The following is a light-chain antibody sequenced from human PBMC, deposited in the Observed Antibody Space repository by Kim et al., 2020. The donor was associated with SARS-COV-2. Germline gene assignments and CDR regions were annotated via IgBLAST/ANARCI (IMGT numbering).Light chain of an antibody. Sequence: QSALTQPASVSGSPGQSITISCTGTSSDVGSYNLVSWYQQHPGKAPKLMIYEVSKPPSGVSNRFSGSKSGNTASLTISGLQAEDEADYYCCSYAGGSTYVFGTGTKVTVL. CDR1: SSDVGSYNL. J-gene: IGLJ1*01. V-gene: IGLV2-23*02. CDR2: EVS. CDR3: CSYAGGSTYV.